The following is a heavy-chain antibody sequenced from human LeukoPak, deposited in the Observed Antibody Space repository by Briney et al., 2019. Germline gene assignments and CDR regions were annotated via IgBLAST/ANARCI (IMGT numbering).Heavy chain of an antibody. D-gene: IGHD6-6*01. Sequence: GGSLRLSCAASGFTFDDYAMHWVRQAPGKGLEWVSGISWNSGSIGYADSVKGRFTISRDNAKNSLYLQMNGLRAEDTALYYCAKALGQLVSGFDPWGQGTLVTVSS. J-gene: IGHJ5*02. CDR3: AKALGQLVSGFDP. V-gene: IGHV3-9*01. CDR1: GFTFDDYA. CDR2: ISWNSGSI.